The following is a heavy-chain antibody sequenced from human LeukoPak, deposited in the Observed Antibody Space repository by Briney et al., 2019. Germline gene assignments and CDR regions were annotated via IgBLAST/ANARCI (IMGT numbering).Heavy chain of an antibody. Sequence: PGGSLRLSCAASGFTFISYAMSWVRQAPGKGLEWVSAISGSGGSTYYAGSVKGRFTISRDNSKNTLYLQMNSLRAEDTAVYYCAKGGSSWYNRAFDIWGQGTMVTVSS. CDR2: ISGSGGST. V-gene: IGHV3-23*01. J-gene: IGHJ3*02. CDR3: AKGGSSWYNRAFDI. CDR1: GFTFISYA. D-gene: IGHD6-13*01.